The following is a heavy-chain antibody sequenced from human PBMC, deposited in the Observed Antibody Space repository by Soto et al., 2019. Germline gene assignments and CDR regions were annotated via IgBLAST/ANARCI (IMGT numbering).Heavy chain of an antibody. V-gene: IGHV4-39*01. CDR1: GGSISSSSYY. Sequence: QLQLQESGPGLVKPSETLSLTCTVSGGSISSSSYYWGWIRQPPGKGLEWIGSIYYSGSTYYNPSLKSRVTISVDTSKNQFSLKLSSVTAADTAVYYCARHMGYYELGYWGQGTLVTVSS. J-gene: IGHJ4*02. CDR2: IYYSGST. CDR3: ARHMGYYELGY. D-gene: IGHD3-22*01.